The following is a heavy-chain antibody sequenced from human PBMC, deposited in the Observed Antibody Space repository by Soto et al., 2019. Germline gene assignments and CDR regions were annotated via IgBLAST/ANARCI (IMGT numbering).Heavy chain of an antibody. V-gene: IGHV3-30-3*01. J-gene: IGHJ4*02. CDR3: ARGPRQLWPRPLSWYFDY. CDR1: GCTFSSYA. D-gene: IGHD5-18*01. CDR2: ISYDGSNK. Sequence: AGGSLRLSCAASGCTFSSYAMHWVRQAPGKGLEWVAVISYDGSNKYYADSVKGRFTISRDNSKNTLYLQMNSLRAEDTAVYYCARGPRQLWPRPLSWYFDYWGQGTLVTVSS.